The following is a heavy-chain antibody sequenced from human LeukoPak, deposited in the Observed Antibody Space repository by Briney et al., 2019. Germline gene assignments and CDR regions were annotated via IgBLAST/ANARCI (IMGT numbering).Heavy chain of an antibody. CDR3: AGDSSGYYLPWFDP. V-gene: IGHV4-4*07. CDR2: IYTSGST. D-gene: IGHD3-22*01. J-gene: IGHJ5*02. CDR1: GGSISSYY. Sequence: SETLSLTCTGSGGSISSYYWSWIRQPAGKGLEWIGRIYTSGSTNYNPSLKSRVTMSVDTSKNQFSLKLSSVTAADTAVYYCAGDSSGYYLPWFDPWGQGTLVTVSS.